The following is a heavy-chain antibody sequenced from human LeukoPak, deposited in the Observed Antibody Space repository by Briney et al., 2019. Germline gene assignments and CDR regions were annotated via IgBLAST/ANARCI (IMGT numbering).Heavy chain of an antibody. V-gene: IGHV3-66*02. CDR2: IYSGGTT. J-gene: IGHJ4*02. Sequence: GGSLRLSCAASEFTVSSKYMSWVRQAPGKGLEWVSVIYSGGTTFYADSVKGRFTISGDNSKNTLYLQMNSLRAEDTAVYYCARGSWIQLWFLFDYWGQGTLVTVSS. CDR1: EFTVSSKY. D-gene: IGHD5-18*01. CDR3: ARGSWIQLWFLFDY.